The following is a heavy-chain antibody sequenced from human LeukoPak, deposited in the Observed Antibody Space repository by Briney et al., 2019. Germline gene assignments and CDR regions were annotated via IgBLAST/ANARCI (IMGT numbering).Heavy chain of an antibody. CDR1: GGSISSYY. D-gene: IGHD5-18*01. J-gene: IGHJ6*03. Sequence: SETLSLTCTVSGGSISSYYWSWIRQPPGKGLEWIGYIYYSGSTNYNPSLKSRVTISVDTSKNQFSLKLSSVTAADTAVYYCARTPWIQLWLGQDYYYYMDVWGKGTTVTVSS. CDR2: IYYSGST. V-gene: IGHV4-59*01. CDR3: ARTPWIQLWLGQDYYYYMDV.